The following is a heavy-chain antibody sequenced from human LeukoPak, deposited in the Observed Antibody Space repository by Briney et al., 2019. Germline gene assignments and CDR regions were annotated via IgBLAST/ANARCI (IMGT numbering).Heavy chain of an antibody. V-gene: IGHV4-34*01. D-gene: IGHD6-13*01. CDR1: GGSISSYY. Sequence: PSETLSLTCTVSGGSISSYYWSWIRQPPGKGLEWIGEINHSGSTNYNPSLKSRVTISVDTSKNQFSLKLSSVTAADTAVYYCARVSSSWYQDWYFDLWGRGTLVTVSS. J-gene: IGHJ2*01. CDR3: ARVSSSWYQDWYFDL. CDR2: INHSGST.